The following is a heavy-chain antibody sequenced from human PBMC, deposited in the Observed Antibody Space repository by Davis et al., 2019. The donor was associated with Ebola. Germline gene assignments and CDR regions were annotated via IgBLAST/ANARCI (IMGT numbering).Heavy chain of an antibody. V-gene: IGHV3-74*01. Sequence: GESLKISCAASGFTFSSYGMHWVRQAPGKGLVWVSRINSDGSSTSYADSVKGRFTISRDNAKNTLYLQMNSLRAEDTAVYYCARETYYYDSSGYYYYYVFDYWGQGTLVTVSS. D-gene: IGHD3-22*01. J-gene: IGHJ4*02. CDR3: ARETYYYDSSGYYYYYVFDY. CDR1: GFTFSSYG. CDR2: INSDGSST.